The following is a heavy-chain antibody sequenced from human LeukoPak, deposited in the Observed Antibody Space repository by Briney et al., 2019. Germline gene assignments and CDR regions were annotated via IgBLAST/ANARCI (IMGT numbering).Heavy chain of an antibody. CDR1: GFTFSSYA. V-gene: IGHV3-30*04. CDR2: ISYDGSNK. Sequence: GGSLRLSCAASGFTFSSYAMHWVRQAPGKGLEWVAVISYDGSNKYYADSVKGRFTISRDNSKNTLYLQMNSLRAEDTAVYYCARVSARYSSVLGIYYYHYMDVWGKGTTVTFSS. CDR3: ARVSARYSSVLGIYYYHYMDV. J-gene: IGHJ6*03. D-gene: IGHD6-19*01.